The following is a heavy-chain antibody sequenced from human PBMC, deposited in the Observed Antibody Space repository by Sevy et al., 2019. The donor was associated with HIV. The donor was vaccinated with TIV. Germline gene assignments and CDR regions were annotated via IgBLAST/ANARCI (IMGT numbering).Heavy chain of an antibody. J-gene: IGHJ4*02. CDR3: TTDSNERGLSALLDY. D-gene: IGHD1-1*01. Sequence: GVSLRLSCAASGFTFSNAWMSWVRQAPGKGLEWVGRIKSKTDGGTTDYAAPVKGRFTISRDDSKNTLYMQMNSLKTEDTAIYYCTTDSNERGLSALLDYWGQGTLVTVSS. CDR1: GFTFSNAW. V-gene: IGHV3-15*01. CDR2: IKSKTDGGTT.